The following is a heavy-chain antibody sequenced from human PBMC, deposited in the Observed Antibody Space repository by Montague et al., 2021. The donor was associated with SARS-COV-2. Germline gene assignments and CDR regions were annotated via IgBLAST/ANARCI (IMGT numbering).Heavy chain of an antibody. D-gene: IGHD4-11*01. Sequence: SETLSLTCTVSGGSITSSSYYWGWIRQPPGKGLEWIGEISYGGIATYNPSLKSRATISMDRSRNLFSLKLSSVTAADTAIYYCAGKVLTVPADYWGQGTLVTVS. CDR3: AGKVLTVPADY. J-gene: IGHJ4*02. CDR1: GGSITSSSYY. CDR2: ISYGGIA. V-gene: IGHV4-39*07.